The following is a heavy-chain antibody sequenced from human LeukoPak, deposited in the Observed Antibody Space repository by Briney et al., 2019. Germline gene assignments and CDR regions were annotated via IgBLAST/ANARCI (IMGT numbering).Heavy chain of an antibody. J-gene: IGHJ3*02. CDR3: AGGTTNTKGAFDM. V-gene: IGHV1-69*04. Sequence: ASVKVSCKTSGGTFSSSAITWVRQAPGQGLEWMGRIIPVLNITTYAQKFQGRVTMTRDTSTSTVYMELSSLRSEDTAVYYCAGGTTNTKGAFDMWGQGTMVTVSS. CDR2: IIPVLNIT. CDR1: GGTFSSSA. D-gene: IGHD2-8*01.